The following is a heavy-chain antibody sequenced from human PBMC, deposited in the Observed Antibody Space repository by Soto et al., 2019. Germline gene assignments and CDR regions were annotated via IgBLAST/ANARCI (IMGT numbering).Heavy chain of an antibody. CDR1: GGSISSGDYY. J-gene: IGHJ3*02. D-gene: IGHD3-10*01. Sequence: PSETLSLTCTVSGGSISSGDYYWSWIRQPPGKGLEWIGYIYYSGSTYYNPSLKSRVTISVDTSKNQFSLKLSSVTAADTAVYYCASLTYYYGSGSYPPYAFDIWGQGTMVTVSS. CDR2: IYYSGST. CDR3: ASLTYYYGSGSYPPYAFDI. V-gene: IGHV4-30-4*01.